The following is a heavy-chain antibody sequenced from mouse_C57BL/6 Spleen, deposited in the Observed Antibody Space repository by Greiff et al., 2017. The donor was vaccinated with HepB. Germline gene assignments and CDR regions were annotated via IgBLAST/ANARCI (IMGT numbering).Heavy chain of an antibody. J-gene: IGHJ3*01. V-gene: IGHV1-55*01. CDR2: IYPGSGST. CDR3: AQQGTPSSRFAH. D-gene: IGHD2-14*01. CDR1: GYTFTSYW. Sequence: QVQLQQPGAELVKPGASVKMSCKASGYTFTSYWITWVKRRPGQGLAWIGDIYPGSGSTNYNEKFKSKATLAVDTSSSTAYMQLSSLPSEDSFVYYCAQQGTPSSRFAHWCQGTLAIVSA.